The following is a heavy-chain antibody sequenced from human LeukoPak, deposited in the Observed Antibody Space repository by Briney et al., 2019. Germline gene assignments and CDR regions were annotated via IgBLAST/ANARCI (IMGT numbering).Heavy chain of an antibody. V-gene: IGHV3-30-3*01. CDR1: GFTFSSYA. D-gene: IGHD6-19*01. CDR3: ARDEKEQWLGDY. CDR2: ISYDGSNK. Sequence: GRSLRLSCAASGFTFSSYAMHWVRQAPGKGLEWVAVISYDGSNKYYADSVKGRFTISRDNSKNTLYLQMNSLRAEDTAVYYCARDEKEQWLGDYWGQGTLVTVSS. J-gene: IGHJ4*02.